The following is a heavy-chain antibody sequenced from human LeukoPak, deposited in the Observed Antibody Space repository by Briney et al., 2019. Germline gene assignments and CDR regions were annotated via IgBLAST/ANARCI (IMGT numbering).Heavy chain of an antibody. CDR1: GFTFSRYW. CDR3: AREWQGGIAAAGTRIEGDY. J-gene: IGHJ4*02. CDR2: IKEDGSEN. V-gene: IGHV3-7*01. Sequence: GGSLRLSCAASGFTFSRYWMTWVRQAPGKGLEWVANIKEDGSENSYVESVKGRFTISRDNAENSLFLQMNSLRVEDTAVYYCAREWQGGIAAAGTRIEGDYWGQGTLVAVSS. D-gene: IGHD6-13*01.